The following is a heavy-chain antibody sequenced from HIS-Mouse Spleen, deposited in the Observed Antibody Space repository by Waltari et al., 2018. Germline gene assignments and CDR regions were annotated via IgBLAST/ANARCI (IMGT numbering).Heavy chain of an antibody. CDR1: GGPISSSSYQ. D-gene: IGHD6-13*01. Sequence: QLQLQESGTGLVTPSETLSLTCTVSGGPISSSSYQRGWIRQPPGKGLEWIGSIYYSGSTYYNPSLKSRVTISVDTSKNQFSLKLSSVTAADTAVYYCAREIPYSSSWYDWYFDLWGRGTLVTVSS. V-gene: IGHV4-39*07. CDR3: AREIPYSSSWYDWYFDL. J-gene: IGHJ2*01. CDR2: IYYSGST.